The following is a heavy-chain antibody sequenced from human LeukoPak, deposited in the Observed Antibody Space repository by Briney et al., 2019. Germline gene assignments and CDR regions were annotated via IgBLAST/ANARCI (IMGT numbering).Heavy chain of an antibody. V-gene: IGHV1-18*01. CDR3: ARGRDSSGSPLAAY. J-gene: IGHJ4*02. CDR2: ISAYNGNT. Sequence: GASVKVSCKASGYTFTSYRISWVRQAPGQGLEWMGWISAYNGNTIYAQKFQGRVTMTTDTSTTTAYMELRSLKYDDTAVYYCARGRDSSGSPLAAYWGQGTLVTVFS. D-gene: IGHD3-22*01. CDR1: GYTFTSYR.